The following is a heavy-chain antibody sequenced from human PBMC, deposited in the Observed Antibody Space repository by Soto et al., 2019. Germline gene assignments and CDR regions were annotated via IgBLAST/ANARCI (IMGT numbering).Heavy chain of an antibody. V-gene: IGHV4-31*01. CDR3: ARGVRD. CDR1: GGSISSGGYH. Sequence: QVQLQESGPGLVKPSQTLSLTCTVSGGSISSGGYHWSWIRQHPGKGLEWIGYIYYSGSTSYNPSLXXXXXXXXXXXXXXXXXXXXXXXXXDTAVYFCARGVRDWGQGTLVTVSS. J-gene: IGHJ4*02. CDR2: IYYSGST. D-gene: IGHD3-10*01.